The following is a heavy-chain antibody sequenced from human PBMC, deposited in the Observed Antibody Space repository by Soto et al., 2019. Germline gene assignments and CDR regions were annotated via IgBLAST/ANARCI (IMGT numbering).Heavy chain of an antibody. J-gene: IGHJ5*02. CDR1: GFTFSSYS. D-gene: IGHD2-2*01. CDR2: ISSSSSTR. CDR3: AREAAALNWFDP. Sequence: EVQLVESGGGLVQPGGSLRLSCAASGFTFSSYSMNWVRQAPGKGLEWVSYISSSSSTRYYADSVKGRFTISRDNAKNSLYRQMNSLRDEDTAVYYCAREAAALNWFDPWGQGTLVTVSA. V-gene: IGHV3-48*02.